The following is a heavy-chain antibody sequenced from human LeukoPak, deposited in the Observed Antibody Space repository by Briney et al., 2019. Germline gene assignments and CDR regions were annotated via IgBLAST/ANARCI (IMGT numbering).Heavy chain of an antibody. J-gene: IGHJ4*02. Sequence: SETLSLTCTVSGGSLGTNYWSWIRQPPGKGLEWIGYIYHSGMTNYGPSLKSRVTMSIDTSKNQFSLRLSSVTAADTAVYYCARDNGWYYFDYWGQGSLVTVAS. D-gene: IGHD6-19*01. V-gene: IGHV4-59*01. CDR3: ARDNGWYYFDY. CDR1: GGSLGTNY. CDR2: IYHSGMT.